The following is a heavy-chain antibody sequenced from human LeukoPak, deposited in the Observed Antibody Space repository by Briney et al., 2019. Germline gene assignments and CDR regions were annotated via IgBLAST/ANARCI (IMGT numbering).Heavy chain of an antibody. D-gene: IGHD3-10*01. V-gene: IGHV3-66*02. J-gene: IGHJ4*02. Sequence: PGGSLRLSCAASGFTVSSNYMTWVRQAPGKGLEWVPVIYSGGSTYYADSVKGRFTISRDNSKNTLYLQMNSLRAEDTAVYYCASTVSGFGELNYWGQGTLVTVSS. CDR2: IYSGGST. CDR3: ASTVSGFGELNY. CDR1: GFTVSSNY.